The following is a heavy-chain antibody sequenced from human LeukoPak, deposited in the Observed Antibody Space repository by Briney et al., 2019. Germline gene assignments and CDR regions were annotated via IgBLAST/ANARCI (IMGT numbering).Heavy chain of an antibody. CDR2: INPSGGST. J-gene: IGHJ4*02. Sequence: ASVKVSCKASGGTFSSYAISWVRQAPGQGLEWMGIINPSGGSTSYAQKFQGRVTMTRDTSTSTVYMELSSLRSEDTAVYYCARAPPGGATIYWGQGTLVTVSS. D-gene: IGHD1-26*01. V-gene: IGHV1-46*01. CDR3: ARAPPGGATIY. CDR1: GGTFSSYA.